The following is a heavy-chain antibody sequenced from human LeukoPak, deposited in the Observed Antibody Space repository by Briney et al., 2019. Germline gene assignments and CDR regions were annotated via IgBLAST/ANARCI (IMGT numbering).Heavy chain of an antibody. CDR3: ARAQGDSGRNWFDP. CDR1: GGSISSYY. Sequence: SETLSLTCTVSGGSISSYYWSWLRQPPGKGLEWIGYIYYSGSTNYNPSLKSRVTISVDTSKNQFSLKLSSVTAADTAVYYCARAQGDSGRNWFDPWGQGTLVTVSS. CDR2: IYYSGST. V-gene: IGHV4-59*01. J-gene: IGHJ5*02. D-gene: IGHD3-10*01.